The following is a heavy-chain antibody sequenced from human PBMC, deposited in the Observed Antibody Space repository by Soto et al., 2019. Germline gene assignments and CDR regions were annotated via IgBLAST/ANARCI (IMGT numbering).Heavy chain of an antibody. Sequence: GPGVKKPGASVKVSCKTSGYTFTSYGISWVRQAPGQGLEWMGWITTDKGKTTYAQKFQGRVTMTTDTSTSTAYMELRSLRSDDTAVYYCATRSPAFDYWGQGTLFTVSS. CDR3: ATRSPAFDY. V-gene: IGHV1-18*01. CDR2: ITTDKGKT. J-gene: IGHJ4*02. CDR1: GYTFTSYG.